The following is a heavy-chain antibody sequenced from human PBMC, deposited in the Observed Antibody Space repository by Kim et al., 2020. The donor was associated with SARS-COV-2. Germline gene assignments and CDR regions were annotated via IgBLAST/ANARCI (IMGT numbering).Heavy chain of an antibody. CDR1: GGSISSGCYY. CDR3: ARGQGLITMIVVVVGAFDS. V-gene: IGHV4-31*03. CDR2: IYYSGST. Sequence: SETLSLTCTVSGGSISSGCYYWSWIRQHPGKGLEWIGYIYYSGSTYYNPSLKSRVTISVDTSKNQFSLKLSSVTAADTAVYYCARGQGLITMIVVVVGAFDSWGQGTLVTVSS. D-gene: IGHD3-22*01. J-gene: IGHJ4*02.